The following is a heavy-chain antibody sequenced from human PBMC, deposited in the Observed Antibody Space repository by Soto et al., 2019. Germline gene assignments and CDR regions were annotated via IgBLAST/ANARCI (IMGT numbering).Heavy chain of an antibody. Sequence: QVQLVESGGGVVQPGRSLRLSCAASGFSFSSYGMHWVRQAPGKGLEWVAVIWYDGSNEYFADSVKGRFTISRDNSKNMLFLKMDSLRAEDTAVYYCARGIDYGDYAIDYWGQGTLVTVSS. J-gene: IGHJ4*02. D-gene: IGHD4-17*01. V-gene: IGHV3-33*01. CDR3: ARGIDYGDYAIDY. CDR2: IWYDGSNE. CDR1: GFSFSSYG.